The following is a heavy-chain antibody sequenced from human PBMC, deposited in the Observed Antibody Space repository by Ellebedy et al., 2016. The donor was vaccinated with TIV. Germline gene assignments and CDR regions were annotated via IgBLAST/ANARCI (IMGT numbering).Heavy chain of an antibody. J-gene: IGHJ4*02. CDR1: GFAFSNFA. V-gene: IGHV3-30-3*01. Sequence: GESLKISCAASGFAFSNFAMHWVRQAPGKGLEWVAFISYDGTNKYSPEPVKGRSTVSRDNSNNTLYLQMNTLRPEDTAVYYCAKDYGGFDYWGQGTLVTVSS. CDR3: AKDYGGFDY. CDR2: ISYDGTNK. D-gene: IGHD4-23*01.